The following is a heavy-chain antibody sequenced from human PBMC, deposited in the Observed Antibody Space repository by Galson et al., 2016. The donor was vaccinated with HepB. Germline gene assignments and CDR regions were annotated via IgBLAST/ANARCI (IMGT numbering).Heavy chain of an antibody. Sequence: SLRLSCAASGFSFSGYYMSWIRQAPGKGLEWVSYISISSSYTNDADSVKGRFTISRDDAKNSLYLQMNSLRAEDTAVYDCARGDIVGAIFDYWGQGTLVTVSS. CDR2: ISISSSYT. CDR3: ARGDIVGAIFDY. V-gene: IGHV3-11*06. CDR1: GFSFSGYY. D-gene: IGHD1-26*01. J-gene: IGHJ4*02.